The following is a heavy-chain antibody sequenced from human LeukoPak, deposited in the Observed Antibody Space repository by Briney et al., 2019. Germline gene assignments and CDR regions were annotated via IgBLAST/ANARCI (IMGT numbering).Heavy chain of an antibody. V-gene: IGHV4-4*02. CDR2: IYHSGST. D-gene: IGHD3-10*01. CDR1: GGSISSSNW. Sequence: TSETLSLTGAVSGGSISSSNWWNWVRQPPGNGLEWIGKIYHSGSTNYNPSLKSRVTISVDKSKNQFSLKLSSVTAADTAVYYCARAETGYFDNWGQGTLVTVSS. CDR3: ARAETGYFDN. J-gene: IGHJ4*02.